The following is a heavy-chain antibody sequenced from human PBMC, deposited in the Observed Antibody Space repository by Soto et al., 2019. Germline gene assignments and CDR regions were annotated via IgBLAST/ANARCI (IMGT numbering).Heavy chain of an antibody. CDR3: ARAWDSYFDY. J-gene: IGHJ4*02. CDR1: GFTFSSYS. Sequence: GGSLRLSCAAPGFTFSSYSMNWVRQAPGKGLEWVSSISSSSSYIYYADSVKGRFTISRDNAKNSLYLQMNSLRAEDTAVYYCARAWDSYFDYWGQGTLVTVSS. CDR2: ISSSSSYI. D-gene: IGHD1-26*01. V-gene: IGHV3-21*01.